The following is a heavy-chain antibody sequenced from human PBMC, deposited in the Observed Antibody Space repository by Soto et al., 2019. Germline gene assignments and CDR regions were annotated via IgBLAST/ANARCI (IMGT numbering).Heavy chain of an antibody. CDR2: ISGSGGSA. D-gene: IGHD1-26*01. CDR3: AMGLGSGTYFPFDY. V-gene: IGHV3-23*01. J-gene: IGHJ4*02. CDR1: GFTFSSYG. Sequence: PGGSLRLSCVASGFTFSSYGMSWVRQAPGKGLEWVSSISGSGGSASYADSVKGRFTISRDNSKNTLYLQMNNLRAEDTAVYSCAMGLGSGTYFPFDYWGQGTLVTVSS.